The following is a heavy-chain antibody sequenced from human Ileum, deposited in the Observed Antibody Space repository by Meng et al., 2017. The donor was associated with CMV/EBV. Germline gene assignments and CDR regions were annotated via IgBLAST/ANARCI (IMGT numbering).Heavy chain of an antibody. Sequence: QVHLVQSGSELKKPGASVKVSCKTSGYTFTSNNIIWVRQAPGQGPEWMGWIDTNTGNPTYAQGFTGRFVFPLDTSVNTAYLQISSLKAEDTAVYYCARDGLSGRYFDYWGQGTLVTVSS. CDR2: IDTNTGNP. CDR1: GYTFTSNN. J-gene: IGHJ4*02. CDR3: ARDGLSGRYFDY. D-gene: IGHD1-26*01. V-gene: IGHV7-4-1*02.